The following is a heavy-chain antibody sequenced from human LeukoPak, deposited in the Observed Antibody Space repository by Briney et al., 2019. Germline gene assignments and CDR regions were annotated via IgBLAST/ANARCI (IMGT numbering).Heavy chain of an antibody. V-gene: IGHV3-48*01. J-gene: IGHJ5*02. D-gene: IGHD3-22*01. CDR2: VSSSSSTI. CDR1: GFTFSNAW. Sequence: PGGSLRLSCAASGFTFSNAWMSWVRQAPGKGLEWVSYVSSSSSTIYYADSVKGRFTISRDNAENSLYLQMNSLRAEDTAVYYCARDGDYYDSSGKLNTWGQGTLVTVSS. CDR3: ARDGDYYDSSGKLNT.